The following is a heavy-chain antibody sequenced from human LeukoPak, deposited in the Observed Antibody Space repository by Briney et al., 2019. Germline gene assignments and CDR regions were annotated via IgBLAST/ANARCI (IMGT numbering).Heavy chain of an antibody. CDR3: ARLADCDSSGYLSY. Sequence: ASVKVSCKASGYTFTRYYMHWVRQAPGQGLEWRGIINPSGGSARYAQKFQGRVTMTRDTSTSTVYMEVSSLRSEDTAVYYCARLADCDSSGYLSYWGQGTLVTVSS. CDR2: INPSGGSA. D-gene: IGHD3-22*01. CDR1: GYTFTRYY. V-gene: IGHV1-46*01. J-gene: IGHJ4*02.